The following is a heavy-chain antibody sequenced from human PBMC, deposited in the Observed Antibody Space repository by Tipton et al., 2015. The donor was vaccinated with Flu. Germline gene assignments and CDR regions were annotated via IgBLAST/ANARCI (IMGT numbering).Heavy chain of an antibody. V-gene: IGHV1-69*06. Sequence: QSGPEVKRPGSSVKVSCKASGGTFSSYAISWVRQAPGQGLEWVGGIIPIFGTANYAQKFQGRVTITADKSTSTAYMELSSLRSEDTAVYYCARSSVATVYFDYWGQGTLVTVSS. CDR3: ARSSVATVYFDY. CDR1: GGTFSSYA. J-gene: IGHJ4*02. CDR2: IIPIFGTA. D-gene: IGHD5-12*01.